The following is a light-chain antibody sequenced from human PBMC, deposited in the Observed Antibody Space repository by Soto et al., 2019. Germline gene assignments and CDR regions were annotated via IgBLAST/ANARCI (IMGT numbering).Light chain of an antibody. J-gene: IGKJ1*01. CDR3: QKYDAVVT. CDR1: QSLTNKY. V-gene: IGKV3-20*01. CDR2: GAS. Sequence: EIVLTQSPGTLSLSPGERATLSCRASQSLTNKYFAWYQQKPGRALRLLIDGASTRATGIPDRFSGSGCGTDFTLTIRSLEREDVAVYYCQKYDAVVTFGQGTKVEI.